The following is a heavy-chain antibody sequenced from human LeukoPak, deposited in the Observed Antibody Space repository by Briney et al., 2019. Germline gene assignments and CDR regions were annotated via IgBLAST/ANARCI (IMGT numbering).Heavy chain of an antibody. J-gene: IGHJ5*02. Sequence: SETLSLTCSVSGASLGSYYWSWIRQPPEKGLEWIGYIYHTGSTNYSPSLTSRVTMSVDTSKNEFSLKLSSVTAADTAVYYCARQSRLVIFGVANHWFDPWSQGTLVTVSS. V-gene: IGHV4-59*08. D-gene: IGHD3-3*01. CDR2: IYHTGST. CDR1: GASLGSYY. CDR3: ARQSRLVIFGVANHWFDP.